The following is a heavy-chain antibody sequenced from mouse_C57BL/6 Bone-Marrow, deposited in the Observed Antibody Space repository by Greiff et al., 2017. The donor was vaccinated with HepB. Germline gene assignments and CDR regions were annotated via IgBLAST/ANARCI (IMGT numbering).Heavy chain of an antibody. CDR2: IWGVGST. J-gene: IGHJ3*01. Sequence: QVQLKESGPGLVAPSQSLSITCTVSGFSLTSYGVDWVRQSPGKGLEWLGVIWGVGSTNYNSALKSRLSIRQENSKRQVFLKLNSLQTDDTAMYYCASLYGNYGGWFAYWGQGTLVTVSA. D-gene: IGHD2-10*02. CDR1: GFSLTSYG. V-gene: IGHV2-6*01. CDR3: ASLYGNYGGWFAY.